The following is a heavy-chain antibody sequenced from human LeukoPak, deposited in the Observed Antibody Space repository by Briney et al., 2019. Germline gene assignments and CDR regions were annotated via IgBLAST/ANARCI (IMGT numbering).Heavy chain of an antibody. Sequence: GGSLRLSCAASGFTFSSYAMHWVRQAPGKGLEWVSAISGSGGSTYYADSVKGRFTISRDNAKNSLYLQMNSLRAEDTAVYYCARGRRITIFGVSPAFDIWGQGTMVTVSS. CDR3: ARGRRITIFGVSPAFDI. CDR2: ISGSGGST. J-gene: IGHJ3*02. CDR1: GFTFSSYA. D-gene: IGHD3-3*01. V-gene: IGHV3-23*01.